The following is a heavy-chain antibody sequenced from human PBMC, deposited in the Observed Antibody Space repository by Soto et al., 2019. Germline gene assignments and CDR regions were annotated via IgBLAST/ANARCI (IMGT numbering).Heavy chain of an antibody. CDR3: ARAPAPWYFDY. CDR2: IYYSGSA. J-gene: IGHJ4*02. CDR1: GGSVGRGAFY. Sequence: QVQLQESGPGLVKPSQTLSLRCSVSGGSVGRGAFYWSWIRQHPGTGLEWIGYIYYSGSAYYNPSLQSRVTISLDTSQIQYSLKLTAVTVADTAVYYCARAPAPWYFDYWGQGTLVTVSS. V-gene: IGHV4-31*03.